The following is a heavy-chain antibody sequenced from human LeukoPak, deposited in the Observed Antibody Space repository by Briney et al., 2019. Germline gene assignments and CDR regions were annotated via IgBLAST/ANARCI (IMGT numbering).Heavy chain of an antibody. V-gene: IGHV3-23*01. CDR1: GFTFNSYE. Sequence: QPGGSLRLSCAASGFTFNSYEMNWVRQAPGKRLEWVSGISGSGDSTYYADSAKGRFTVSRDNFKNTLYLQMNSLRADDTAVYYCVKAGYAPGIPNWIDPWGQGTLVTVSS. CDR3: VKAGYAPGIPNWIDP. CDR2: ISGSGDST. J-gene: IGHJ5*02. D-gene: IGHD3-10*01.